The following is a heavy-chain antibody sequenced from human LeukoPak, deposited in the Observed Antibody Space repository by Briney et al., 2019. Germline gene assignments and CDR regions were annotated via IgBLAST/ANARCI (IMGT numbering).Heavy chain of an antibody. D-gene: IGHD3-22*01. Sequence: GGSLRLSCAASGFILSTYAMHWVRQAPGKGLEWVAVISYDGSNKYYADSVKGRFTISRDNSKNTLYLQMNSLRAEDTAVYYCARFDARSYDSSGSWGQGTLVTVSS. CDR2: ISYDGSNK. CDR3: ARFDARSYDSSGS. J-gene: IGHJ5*02. V-gene: IGHV3-30-3*01. CDR1: GFILSTYA.